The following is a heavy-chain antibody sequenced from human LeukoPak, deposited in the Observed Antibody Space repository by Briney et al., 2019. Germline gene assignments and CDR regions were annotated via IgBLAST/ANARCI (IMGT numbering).Heavy chain of an antibody. V-gene: IGHV3-64*01. CDR3: ARVAQAGFYAFDI. Sequence: GGSLRLSCAASGFTFSTSVMHWVRQAPGKGLEYVSGISSNGGSTYYVSSVKGRFTISRDNSKNTLYLQMGSLRSEDMAVYYCARVAQAGFYAFDIWGQGTTVTVPS. D-gene: IGHD3-10*01. J-gene: IGHJ3*02. CDR2: ISSNGGST. CDR1: GFTFSTSV.